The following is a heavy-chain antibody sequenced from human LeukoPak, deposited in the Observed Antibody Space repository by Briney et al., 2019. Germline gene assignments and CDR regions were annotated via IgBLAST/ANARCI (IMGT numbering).Heavy chain of an antibody. J-gene: IGHJ4*02. Sequence: SETLSLTCTVSGGSISSYYWSWIRQPPGKGLEWIGYIYYSGSTNYNPSLKSRVTISVDTSKNQFSLRLSSVTAADTAVFYCARVTGYVMEDYFDYWGQGTLVTVSS. CDR1: GGSISSYY. D-gene: IGHD6-13*01. V-gene: IGHV4-59*01. CDR2: IYYSGST. CDR3: ARVTGYVMEDYFDY.